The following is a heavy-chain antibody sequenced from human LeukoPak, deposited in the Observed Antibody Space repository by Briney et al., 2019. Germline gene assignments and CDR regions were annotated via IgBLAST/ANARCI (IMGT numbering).Heavy chain of an antibody. CDR3: ARDGFGVRGVIISYYYMDV. V-gene: IGHV3-23*01. Sequence: GGSLRLSCAASGFTFSSYGMSWVRQAPGKGLEWVSAISGSGGSTYYADSVKGRFTISRDNSKSTLYLQMNSLRAEDTAVYYCARDGFGVRGVIISYYYMDVWGKGTTVTISS. D-gene: IGHD3-10*01. CDR2: ISGSGGST. CDR1: GFTFSSYG. J-gene: IGHJ6*03.